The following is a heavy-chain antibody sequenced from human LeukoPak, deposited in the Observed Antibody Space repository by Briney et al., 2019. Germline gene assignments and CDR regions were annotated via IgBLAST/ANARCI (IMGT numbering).Heavy chain of an antibody. CDR3: ARDAGYGYDRFDY. D-gene: IGHD5-18*01. CDR2: ISGSGGST. J-gene: IGHJ4*02. Sequence: PGGSLRLSCAASGFTFSSYAMSWVRQAPGKGLEWVSAISGSGGSTYYADSVKGRFTISRDNSKNSLYLQMNSLRAEDTAVYYCARDAGYGYDRFDYWGQGTQVTVSS. V-gene: IGHV3-23*01. CDR1: GFTFSSYA.